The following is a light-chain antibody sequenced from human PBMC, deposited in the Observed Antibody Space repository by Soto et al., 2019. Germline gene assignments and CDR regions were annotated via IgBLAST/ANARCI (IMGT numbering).Light chain of an antibody. CDR2: DVS. CDR3: SSYTSSSTPYV. V-gene: IGLV2-14*01. J-gene: IGLJ1*01. CDR1: SSDVGGYNY. Sequence: QSALTQPASVSGSPGQSITISCTGNSSDVGGYNYVSWYQQHPGKGPKRLIYDVSNRPSGVSNRFSGSKSGNTASLTISGLQAEDEADYYCSSYTSSSTPYVFGTGTKLTVL.